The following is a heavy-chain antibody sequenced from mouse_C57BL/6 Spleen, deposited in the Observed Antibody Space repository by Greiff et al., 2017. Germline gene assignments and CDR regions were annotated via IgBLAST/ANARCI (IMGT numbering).Heavy chain of an antibody. J-gene: IGHJ2*01. D-gene: IGHD3-2*01. CDR3: ARDSSGY. CDR2: ILPGSGST. V-gene: IGHV1-9*01. Sequence: VQLQQSGAELMKPGASVKLSCKATGYTFTGYWIEWVKQRPGHGLEWIGEILPGSGSTNYNGKFKGKATFTADTSSNTAYMQLSSPTTEDSAIYYCARDSSGYWGQGTTLTVSS. CDR1: GYTFTGYW.